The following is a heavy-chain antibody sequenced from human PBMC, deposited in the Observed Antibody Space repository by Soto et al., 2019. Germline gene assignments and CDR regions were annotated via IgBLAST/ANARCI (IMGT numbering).Heavy chain of an antibody. D-gene: IGHD3-16*02. CDR1: GFTFSSYG. CDR2: IWYDGSNK. J-gene: IGHJ6*03. CDR3: ARSGDYIWGSYLSMDV. V-gene: IGHV3-33*01. Sequence: GGSLRLSCAASGFTFSSYGMHWVRQAPGKGLEWVAVIWYDGSNKYYADSVKGRFTISRDNSKNTLYLQMNSLRAEDTAVYYCARSGDYIWGSYLSMDVWGKGTTVTVSS.